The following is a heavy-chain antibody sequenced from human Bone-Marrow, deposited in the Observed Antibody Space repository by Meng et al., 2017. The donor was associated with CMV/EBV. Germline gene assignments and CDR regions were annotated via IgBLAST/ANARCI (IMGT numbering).Heavy chain of an antibody. V-gene: IGHV3-7*01. J-gene: IGHJ6*02. CDR2: IKQDGSEK. CDR3: ARASMPNYGMDV. CDR1: GFTFSSYW. D-gene: IGHD2/OR15-2a*01. Sequence: GESLKISCAASGFTFSSYWMSWVRQAPGKGLEWVANIKQDGSEKYYVDSVKGRFTISKDNAKSSLYLQMNSLRAEDTAVYYCARASMPNYGMDVWGQGTTVTVSS.